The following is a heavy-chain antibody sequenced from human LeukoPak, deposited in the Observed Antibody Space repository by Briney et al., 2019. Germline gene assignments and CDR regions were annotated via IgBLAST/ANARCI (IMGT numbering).Heavy chain of an antibody. CDR1: GGSIGSGAYY. CDR2: IFHSGVT. CDR3: ASQRGPYRTSVFDY. Sequence: SETLSLTCTVSGGSIGSGAYYWTWIRQPPGKGLEWFGYIFHSGVTSYNPSLKSRVTISVDTSKDQFSLTLTSVTAADTAVYYCASQRGPYRTSVFDYWGQGTLVTVSS. V-gene: IGHV4-30-2*01. J-gene: IGHJ4*02. D-gene: IGHD3-16*01.